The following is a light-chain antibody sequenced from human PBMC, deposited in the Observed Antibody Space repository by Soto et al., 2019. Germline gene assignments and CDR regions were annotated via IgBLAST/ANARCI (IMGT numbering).Light chain of an antibody. V-gene: IGLV2-14*01. CDR1: SSDVGGYNY. Sequence: QSALTQPASVSGSPGQSITISCTGTSSDVGGYNYVSWYQQHPGKAPKLMIYDVSNRPSGVSNRFSGSKSGNTASLTISGLQAEDEADYYCSSYTSSSTPYVFGTGTKLPVL. J-gene: IGLJ1*01. CDR3: SSYTSSSTPYV. CDR2: DVS.